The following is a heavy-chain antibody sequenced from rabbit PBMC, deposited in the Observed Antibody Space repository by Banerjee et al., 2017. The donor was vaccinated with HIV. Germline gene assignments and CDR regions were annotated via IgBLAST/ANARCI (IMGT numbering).Heavy chain of an antibody. V-gene: IGHV1S45*01. Sequence: QEQLVESGGGLVQPEGSLKLTCTASGFSFSSSYYMCWVRQAPGKGLEWIGCTLTGSGSTWYASWVNGRFTISKTSSTTVTLQMASLTAADTATYFCARNEYTGTADDLWGPGTLV. J-gene: IGHJ6*01. D-gene: IGHD7-1*01. CDR3: ARNEYTGTADDL. CDR1: GFSFSSSYY. CDR2: TLTGSGST.